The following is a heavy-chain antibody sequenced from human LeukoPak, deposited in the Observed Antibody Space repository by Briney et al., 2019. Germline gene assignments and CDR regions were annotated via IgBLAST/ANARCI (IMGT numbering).Heavy chain of an antibody. CDR1: GFTFSSYW. Sequence: GGSLRLSCAASGFTFSSYWMSWVRQAPGKGLEWVANIRQDGSEKYYVDSVKGRFTISRNNAKNSLYLQMNSLRAEDTAVYYCAREKSIVYAFDIWGQGTMVTVSS. CDR3: AREKSIVYAFDI. J-gene: IGHJ3*02. V-gene: IGHV3-7*01. D-gene: IGHD2-21*01. CDR2: IRQDGSEK.